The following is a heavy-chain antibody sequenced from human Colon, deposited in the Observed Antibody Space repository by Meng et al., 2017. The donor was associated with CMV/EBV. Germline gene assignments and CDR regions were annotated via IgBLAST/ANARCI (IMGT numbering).Heavy chain of an antibody. Sequence: EVQLWESGGGLVQPGGSLRLSCAASGFTFSSYAMSWVRQAPGKGLEWVSTISSSGGTTYYSDSLKGRFTISRDNSKNTLYLQMNSLRAEDTAIYYCAKRDTIFWDYWGQGTLVTVSS. CDR1: GFTFSSYA. J-gene: IGHJ4*02. CDR3: AKRDTIFWDY. D-gene: IGHD3-3*01. V-gene: IGHV3-23*01. CDR2: ISSSGGTT.